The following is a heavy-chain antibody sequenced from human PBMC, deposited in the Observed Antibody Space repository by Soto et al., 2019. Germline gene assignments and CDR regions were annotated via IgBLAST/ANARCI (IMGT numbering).Heavy chain of an antibody. CDR1: GFTFSSYG. D-gene: IGHD2-2*01. V-gene: IGHV3-30*18. CDR2: ISYDGSNK. CDR3: AKDKGWEDCSSTSCYAQYYYGMDV. J-gene: IGHJ6*02. Sequence: GGSLRLSCAASGFTFSSYGMHWVRQAPGKGLEWVAVISYDGSNKYYADSVKGRFTISRDNSKNTLYLQMNSLRAEDTAVYYCAKDKGWEDCSSTSCYAQYYYGMDVWGQGTTVTVSS.